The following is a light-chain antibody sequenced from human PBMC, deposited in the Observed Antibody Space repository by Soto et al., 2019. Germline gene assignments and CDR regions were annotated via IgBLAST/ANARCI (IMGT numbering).Light chain of an antibody. Sequence: QSALTQPASVSGSSGQSITISCTGTSSDVGAYNYDSWYQQYPGEAPKGIIYDVSHRPAGVSNRFSGSKSGNTASLTISGLQTQDEADYYCSSYTSATTYVFGTGTKLTVL. J-gene: IGLJ1*01. CDR3: SSYTSATTYV. CDR1: SSDVGAYNY. CDR2: DVS. V-gene: IGLV2-14*01.